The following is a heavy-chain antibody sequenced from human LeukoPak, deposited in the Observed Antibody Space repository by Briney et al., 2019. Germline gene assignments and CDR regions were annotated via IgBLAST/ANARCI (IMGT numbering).Heavy chain of an antibody. V-gene: IGHV1-69*05. CDR2: ITPIFGTA. J-gene: IGHJ4*02. Sequence: ASVKVSCKASGGTFSSYAISWVRQAPGQGLEWMGGITPIFGTANYAQKFQGRVTITTDESTSTAYMELSSLRSEDTAVYYCARGLIGELLNWGQGTLVTVSS. D-gene: IGHD3-10*01. CDR1: GGTFSSYA. CDR3: ARGLIGELLN.